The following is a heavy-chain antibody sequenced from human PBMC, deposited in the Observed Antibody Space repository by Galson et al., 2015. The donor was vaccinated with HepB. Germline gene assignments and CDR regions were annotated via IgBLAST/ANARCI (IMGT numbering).Heavy chain of an antibody. CDR3: ARRTGSYQSYYMDV. V-gene: IGHV5-51*01. Sequence: QSGAEVKKPGESLKISCKGSGYSFTNYWIGWVRQMPGKGLEWMGIIYPGDSDTRYSPSFQGQVTISADKSINTAYLQWTSLKASDTGMYFCARRTGSYQSYYMDVWGKGTTVIVSS. J-gene: IGHJ6*03. CDR2: IYPGDSDT. CDR1: GYSFTNYW. D-gene: IGHD3-10*01.